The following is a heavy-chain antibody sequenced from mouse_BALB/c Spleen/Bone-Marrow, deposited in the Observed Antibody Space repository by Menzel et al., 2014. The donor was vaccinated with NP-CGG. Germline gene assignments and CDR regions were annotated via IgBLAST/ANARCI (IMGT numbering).Heavy chain of an antibody. V-gene: IGHV1-61*01. D-gene: IGHD3-3*01. CDR1: GYSFTSYW. Sequence: QVQLKESGAELVRPGATVKLSCKASGYSFTSYWMNWVKQRPGQGLEWIGMIHLSDSESRLNQKFKDKATLTVDKSSSTAYMQLSSPTSEDSAVYYCTRYDLTTRAFAYWGQGTLVTVSA. J-gene: IGHJ3*01. CDR2: IHLSDSES. CDR3: TRYDLTTRAFAY.